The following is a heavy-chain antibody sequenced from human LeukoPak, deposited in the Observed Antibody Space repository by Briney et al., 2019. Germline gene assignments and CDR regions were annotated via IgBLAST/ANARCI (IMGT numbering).Heavy chain of an antibody. D-gene: IGHD3-10*01. Sequence: PGGSLRLSCAASGFTFDDYAMHWVRQAPGKGLEWVSSISSSSSYIYYADSVKGRFTISRDNAKNSLYLQMNSLRAEDTAVYYCAREEGYITMVRGVIDYWGQGNLVTVSS. CDR1: GFTFDDYA. V-gene: IGHV3-21*01. J-gene: IGHJ4*02. CDR3: AREEGYITMVRGVIDY. CDR2: ISSSSSYI.